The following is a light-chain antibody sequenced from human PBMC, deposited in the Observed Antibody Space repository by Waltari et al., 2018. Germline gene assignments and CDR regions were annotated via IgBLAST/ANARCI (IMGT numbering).Light chain of an antibody. CDR1: QSVSSNY. Sequence: FVLTQSPGTLSLSPGERVNLYCRASQSVSSNYLAWYQQKPGQAPRLLIYDASNRATGIADRFSGSGSGTDFTLTISRLEPEDVAVYYCQQYGRSPWTFGQGTKVEIK. CDR2: DAS. V-gene: IGKV3-20*01. J-gene: IGKJ1*01. CDR3: QQYGRSPWT.